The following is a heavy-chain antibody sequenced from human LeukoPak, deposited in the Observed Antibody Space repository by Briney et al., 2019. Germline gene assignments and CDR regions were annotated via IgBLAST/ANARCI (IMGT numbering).Heavy chain of an antibody. V-gene: IGHV4-39*07. CDR2: TYYSGST. CDR3: ARDIVATLFDY. J-gene: IGHJ4*02. D-gene: IGHD5-12*01. CDR1: GGSISSSSYY. Sequence: SETLSLTCTVSGGSISSSSYYWGWIRQPPGKGLEWIGSTYYSGSTYYNPSLKSRVTISVDTSKNQFSLKLSSVTAADTAVYYCARDIVATLFDYWGQGTLVTVSS.